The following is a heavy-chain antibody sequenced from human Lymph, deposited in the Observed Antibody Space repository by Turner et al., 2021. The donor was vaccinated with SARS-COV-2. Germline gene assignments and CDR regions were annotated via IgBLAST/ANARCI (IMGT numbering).Heavy chain of an antibody. Sequence: QVQLVQSGAEVKKPGASVKGSCKASGYTFTSYYMHWVRPAPGQGLEWMGIINPSGGSTTYAQKFQGRVTMTRDTSTSTVYMELSSLRSEDTAVYYCARDPPIQIWVDYFYYGMDVWGQGTTVTVSS. J-gene: IGHJ6*02. V-gene: IGHV1-46*01. D-gene: IGHD5-18*01. CDR1: GYTFTSYY. CDR3: ARDPPIQIWVDYFYYGMDV. CDR2: INPSGGST.